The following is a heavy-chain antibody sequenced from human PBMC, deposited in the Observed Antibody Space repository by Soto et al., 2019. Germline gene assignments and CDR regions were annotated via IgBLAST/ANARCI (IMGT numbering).Heavy chain of an antibody. Sequence: SVKVSCKASGGTFSSYAISWVRQAPGQGLEWMGGIIPIFGTANYAQKFQGRVTITADESTSTAYMELSSLRSEDTAVYYCARDRSDSGEYYYYYYGMDVWGQGTTVTVSS. CDR1: GGTFSSYA. D-gene: IGHD1-26*01. J-gene: IGHJ6*02. V-gene: IGHV1-69*13. CDR2: IIPIFGTA. CDR3: ARDRSDSGEYYYYYYGMDV.